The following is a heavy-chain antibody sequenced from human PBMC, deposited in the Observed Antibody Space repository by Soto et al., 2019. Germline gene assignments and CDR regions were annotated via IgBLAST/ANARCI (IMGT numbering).Heavy chain of an antibody. J-gene: IGHJ3*02. V-gene: IGHV1-18*01. CDR3: ARWDDFDAFDI. CDR2: ISAYNGNT. CDR1: GYTFTSYG. D-gene: IGHD1-26*01. Sequence: QVQLVQSGAEVKKPGASVKVSCKASGYTFTSYGISWVRQAPGQGLEWMGWISAYNGNTNYAQKLQGXXTXTXXTCTSTAYMELRSLRSDDTAVYYCARWDDFDAFDIWGQGTMVTVSS.